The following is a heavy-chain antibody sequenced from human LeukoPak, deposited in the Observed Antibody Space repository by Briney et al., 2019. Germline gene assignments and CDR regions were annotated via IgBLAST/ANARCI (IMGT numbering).Heavy chain of an antibody. Sequence: PSETLFLTCTVSGGSISSGSYYWSWIRQPPGKGLEWIGEINHSGSTNYNPSLKSRVTISVDTSKNQFSLKLSSVTAADTAVYYCARVGRPGIRGLDYWGQGTLVTVSS. V-gene: IGHV4-39*07. CDR1: GGSISSGSYY. D-gene: IGHD5-18*01. CDR3: ARVGRPGIRGLDY. J-gene: IGHJ4*02. CDR2: INHSGST.